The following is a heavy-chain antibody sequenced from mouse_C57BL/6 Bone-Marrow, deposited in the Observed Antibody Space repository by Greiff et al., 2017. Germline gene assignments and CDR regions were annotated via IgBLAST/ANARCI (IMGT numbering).Heavy chain of an antibody. Sequence: EVKLVESGGGLVQPGGSLKLSCAASGFTFSDYYMYWVRQTPEKRLEWVAYISNGGGSTYYPDTVKGRFPISRDNAKNTLYLQMSRLKSEDTAMYYCARREAAQEGFAYWGQGTLVTVSA. D-gene: IGHD3-2*02. V-gene: IGHV5-12*01. CDR2: ISNGGGST. J-gene: IGHJ3*01. CDR1: GFTFSDYY. CDR3: ARREAAQEGFAY.